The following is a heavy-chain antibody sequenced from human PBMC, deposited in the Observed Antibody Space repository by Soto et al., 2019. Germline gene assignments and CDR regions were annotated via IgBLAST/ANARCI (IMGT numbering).Heavy chain of an antibody. CDR1: LVSISSGDW. CDR3: ATKNVPTPGIS. Sequence: QVQLQESGPGLVEPSGTLSLTCAVSLVSISSGDWWSWVRQPPGRGLEYIGEISHIGTTNYNPSLESRPTISLDASKSHFSLKLTSVTAAEAAVYYCATKNVPTPGISWGQGTLFIVSS. D-gene: IGHD2-2*01. V-gene: IGHV4-4*02. CDR2: ISHIGTT. J-gene: IGHJ5*02.